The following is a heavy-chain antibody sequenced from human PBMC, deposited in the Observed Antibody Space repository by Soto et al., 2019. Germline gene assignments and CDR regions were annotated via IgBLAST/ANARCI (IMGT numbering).Heavy chain of an antibody. Sequence: VKVSCKASGDTFSSYAISWVRQAPGQGLEWMGGIIPIFGTANYAQKFQGRVTITADESTSTAYMELSSLRSEDTAVYYCARNSGSYSPLDPWGQGTLVTVSS. D-gene: IGHD1-26*01. CDR3: ARNSGSYSPLDP. CDR1: GDTFSSYA. V-gene: IGHV1-69*13. J-gene: IGHJ5*02. CDR2: IIPIFGTA.